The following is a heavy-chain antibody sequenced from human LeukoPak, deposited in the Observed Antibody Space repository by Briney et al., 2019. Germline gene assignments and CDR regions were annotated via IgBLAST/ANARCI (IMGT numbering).Heavy chain of an antibody. CDR2: ISYDGSNK. Sequence: PGRSLRLSCAASGFTFSSYAMHWVRQAPGKGLEWVAVISYDGSNKYYADSVKGRFTISRDNAKNSLSLQMNSLRDEDTAVYYCARGGYNPQYYYYAMDVWGQGTTVTVSS. D-gene: IGHD5-18*01. CDR3: ARGGYNPQYYYYAMDV. V-gene: IGHV3-30-3*01. J-gene: IGHJ6*02. CDR1: GFTFSSYA.